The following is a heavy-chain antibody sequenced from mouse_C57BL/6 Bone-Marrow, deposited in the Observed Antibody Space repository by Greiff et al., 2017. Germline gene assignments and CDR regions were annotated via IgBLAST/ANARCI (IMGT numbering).Heavy chain of an antibody. D-gene: IGHD2-4*01. V-gene: IGHV1-64*01. CDR1: GYTFTSYW. Sequence: QVHVKQPGAELVKPGASVKLSCKASGYTFTSYWMHWAKQRPGQGLEWIGMIHPNSGSTNYNEKFKSKATLTVDKSSSTAYMQLSSLTSEDSAVYYCARRGDDYIDYWGQGTTLTVSS. CDR3: ARRGDDYIDY. CDR2: IHPNSGST. J-gene: IGHJ2*01.